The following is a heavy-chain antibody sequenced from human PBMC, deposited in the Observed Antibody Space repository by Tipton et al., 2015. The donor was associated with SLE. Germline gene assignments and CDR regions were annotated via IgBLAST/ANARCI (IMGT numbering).Heavy chain of an antibody. J-gene: IGHJ3*02. CDR3: AKMTFDWLLCNAFDI. CDR2: VNSDGSST. Sequence: SLRLSCAASGFIFSNYLMHWVRQVPGKGLVWVSRVNSDGSSTTYADSVKGRFTISRDNSKNTLYLQMNSLRAEDTAVYYCAKMTFDWLLCNAFDIWGQGTMVTVSS. V-gene: IGHV3-74*01. D-gene: IGHD3-9*01. CDR1: GFIFSNYL.